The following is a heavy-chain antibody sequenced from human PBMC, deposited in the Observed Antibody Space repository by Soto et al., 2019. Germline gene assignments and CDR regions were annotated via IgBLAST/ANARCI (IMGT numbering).Heavy chain of an antibody. V-gene: IGHV3-33*01. J-gene: IGHJ5*02. D-gene: IGHD1-1*01. CDR1: GFTFSSYG. CDR3: ARMYTRNNWFDP. Sequence: QVQLVESGGGVVQPGRSLRLSCAASGFTFSSYGMHWVRQAPGEGLEWVAVIWYDGSNKYYADSVKGRFTISRDNSKNTLYLQMNSLRAEDTAVYYCARMYTRNNWFDPWGQGTLVTVSS. CDR2: IWYDGSNK.